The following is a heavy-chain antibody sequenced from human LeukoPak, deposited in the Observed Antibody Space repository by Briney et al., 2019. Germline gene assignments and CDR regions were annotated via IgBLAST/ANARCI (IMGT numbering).Heavy chain of an antibody. CDR2: ISYDGSNK. V-gene: IGHV3-30-3*01. CDR3: ARYSSSWYETNTKPYFDY. CDR1: GFTFSSYA. Sequence: GGSLRLSCAASGFTFSSYAMHWVRQALGKGLEWVAVISYDGSNKYYADSVKGRFTISRDNSKNTLYLQMNSLRAEDTAVYYCARYSSSWYETNTKPYFDYWGQGTLVTVSS. D-gene: IGHD6-13*01. J-gene: IGHJ4*02.